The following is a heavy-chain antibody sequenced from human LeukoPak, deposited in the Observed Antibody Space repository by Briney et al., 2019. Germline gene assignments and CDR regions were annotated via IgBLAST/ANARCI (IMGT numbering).Heavy chain of an antibody. Sequence: GGSLRLSCAASGFTFSSYGMHWVRQAPAKGLEWVAIISYDGTNKYYADSVKGRFTISRDNSKNTLYLQMNSLRGEDAAVYYCAKDRSSSWYFLGYFDYWGQGTLVSVSS. J-gene: IGHJ4*02. CDR3: AKDRSSSWYFLGYFDY. V-gene: IGHV3-30*18. CDR1: GFTFSSYG. D-gene: IGHD6-13*01. CDR2: ISYDGTNK.